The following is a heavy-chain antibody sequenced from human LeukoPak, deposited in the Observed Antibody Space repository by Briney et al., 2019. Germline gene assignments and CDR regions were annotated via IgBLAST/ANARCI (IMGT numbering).Heavy chain of an antibody. CDR2: ISYDGSNK. V-gene: IGHV3-30-3*01. D-gene: IGHD5-18*01. Sequence: PGGSLRLSCAASGFTFSSYAMHWDRQAPGKGLEWVAVISYDGSNKYYADSVKGRFTISRDNSKNTLYLQMNSLRAEDTAVYYCAGGTYYPDTAMAPLFDYWGQGTLVTVSS. CDR3: AGGTYYPDTAMAPLFDY. CDR1: GFTFSSYA. J-gene: IGHJ4*02.